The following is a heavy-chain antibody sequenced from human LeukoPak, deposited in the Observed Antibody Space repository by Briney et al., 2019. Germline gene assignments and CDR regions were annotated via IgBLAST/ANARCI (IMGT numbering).Heavy chain of an antibody. CDR2: IIPIFGTA. D-gene: IGHD3-3*01. Sequence: SVKVSCKASGGTFSSYAVSWVRQAPGQGLEWMGGIIPIFGTANYAQKFQGRVTVTADESTSTAYMELSSLRSEDTAVYYCARVSQEKTKLRFLGFDYWGQGTLVTVSS. CDR3: ARVSQEKTKLRFLGFDY. CDR1: GGTFSSYA. J-gene: IGHJ4*02. V-gene: IGHV1-69*13.